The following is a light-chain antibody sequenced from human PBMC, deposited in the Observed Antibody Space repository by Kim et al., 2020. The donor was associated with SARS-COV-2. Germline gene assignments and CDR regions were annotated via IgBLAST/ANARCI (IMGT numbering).Light chain of an antibody. V-gene: IGLV3-9*01. Sequence: SVALGQKARITCGGNNIGSKNVHWYQQKPGQAPVLVIYRDSNRPSGIPERFSGSNSGNTATLTISRAQAGDEADYYCQVWDSSLVVFGGGTQLTVL. CDR2: RDS. J-gene: IGLJ2*01. CDR3: QVWDSSLVV. CDR1: NIGSKN.